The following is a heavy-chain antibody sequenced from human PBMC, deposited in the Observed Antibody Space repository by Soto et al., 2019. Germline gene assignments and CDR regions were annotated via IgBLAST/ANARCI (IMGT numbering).Heavy chain of an antibody. CDR1: GGAISSGGYS. J-gene: IGHJ5*02. Sequence: QLQLQESGSGLVKPSQTLSLTCAVSGGAISSGGYSWSWIRQPPGKSLEWIGYIYHSGSTYYNPSLKSRVTISVDRSKNLFSLKLSSVAAADTAVYYCARTLAARPGWFDPWGQGTLVTVSS. CDR2: IYHSGST. D-gene: IGHD6-6*01. V-gene: IGHV4-30-2*01. CDR3: ARTLAARPGWFDP.